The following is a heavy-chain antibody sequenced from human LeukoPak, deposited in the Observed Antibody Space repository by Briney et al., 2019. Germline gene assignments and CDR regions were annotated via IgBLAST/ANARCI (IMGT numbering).Heavy chain of an antibody. J-gene: IGHJ6*03. CDR1: GYTFTGYY. V-gene: IGHV1-2*02. CDR2: INPNSGGT. D-gene: IGHD5/OR15-5a*01. CDR3: ARWGYMVSRPNYYYYYYMDV. Sequence: ASVKVSCKASGYTFTGYYMHLVRQAPGQGLEWMGWINPNSGGTNYAQKFQGRVTMTRDTSISTAYMELSRLRSDDTAVYYCARWGYMVSRPNYYYYYYMDVWGKGTTVTVSS.